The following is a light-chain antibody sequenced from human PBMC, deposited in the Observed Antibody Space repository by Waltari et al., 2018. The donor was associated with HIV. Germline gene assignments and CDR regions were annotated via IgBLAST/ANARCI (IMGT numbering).Light chain of an antibody. Sequence: EIVMTQSPDTLSVSPGGRATLSCRASQSVSSNLAWYQQKPGQAPRLLIYGASTRATGIPARFSGSGSGTEFTLTISSLQSEDFAVYYCQQYNNWLVTFGPGTKVDIK. J-gene: IGKJ3*01. CDR2: GAS. CDR3: QQYNNWLVT. V-gene: IGKV3-15*01. CDR1: QSVSSN.